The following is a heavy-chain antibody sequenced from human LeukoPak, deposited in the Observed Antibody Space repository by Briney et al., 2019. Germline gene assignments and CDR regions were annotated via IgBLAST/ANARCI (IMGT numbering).Heavy chain of an antibody. Sequence: SVKVSCKASGGTFSSYAISWVRQAPGQGLEWMGGIIPIFGTANYAQKFQGRVTITADESTSTAYMELSSLRSEDTAVYYCASGFVMKRPPRLDYWGQGTLVTVSS. V-gene: IGHV1-69*01. CDR1: GGTFSSYA. J-gene: IGHJ4*02. D-gene: IGHD3-16*01. CDR2: IIPIFGTA. CDR3: ASGFVMKRPPRLDY.